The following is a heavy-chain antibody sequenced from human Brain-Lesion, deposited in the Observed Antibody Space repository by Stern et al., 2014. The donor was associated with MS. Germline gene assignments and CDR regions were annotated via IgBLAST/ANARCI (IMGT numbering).Heavy chain of an antibody. J-gene: IGHJ6*02. CDR2: INPNPGGT. CDR1: GYIFTGYY. Sequence: VQLVESGAEVKKPGASVKVSCKTSGYIFTGYYIHWVRQAPGQGLEWMAWINPNPGGTKYAQKFQGRVTMSRDTSISTAHVELSSLTSDDTAVYYCARDQRGITIFGVVTDYYYLGMDVWGQGTTVTVSS. V-gene: IGHV1-2*02. CDR3: ARDQRGITIFGVVTDYYYLGMDV. D-gene: IGHD3-3*01.